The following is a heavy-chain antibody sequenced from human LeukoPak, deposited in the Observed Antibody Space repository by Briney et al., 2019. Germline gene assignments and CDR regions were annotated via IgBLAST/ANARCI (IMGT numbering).Heavy chain of an antibody. CDR3: ARVLTGSWDWFDP. D-gene: IGHD2-8*02. CDR2: INSDGNRT. V-gene: IGHV3-74*01. Sequence: PGGSLRLSCAASKFSFSSYWMHWVRQAPGKGLVWVSRINSDGNRTNYADSVKGRFTISRDNAKNTLYLQMSSLRAEDTAVYYCARVLTGSWDWFDPWGQGTLVTVSS. CDR1: KFSFSSYW. J-gene: IGHJ5*02.